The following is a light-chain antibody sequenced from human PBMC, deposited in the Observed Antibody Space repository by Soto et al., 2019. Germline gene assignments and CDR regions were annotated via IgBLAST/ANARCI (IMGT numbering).Light chain of an antibody. CDR2: DAY. CDR1: QSVSGSQ. V-gene: IGKV3-20*01. CDR3: QQYGKSPWT. J-gene: IGKJ1*01. Sequence: EIELAQTPGTLSLSPGERDTLSCRASQSVSGSQLAWYQHRPGQAPTLLIFDAYRRATGIPDRFSGSGTGTDFTLTISRLEPEDFAVYYCQQYGKSPWTFGQGTSV.